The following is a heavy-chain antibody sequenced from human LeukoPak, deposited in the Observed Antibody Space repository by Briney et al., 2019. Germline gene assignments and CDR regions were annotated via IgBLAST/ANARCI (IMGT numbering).Heavy chain of an antibody. V-gene: IGHV4-39*01. CDR3: ARQGSWNPVYYFDY. CDR2: IYYSGST. D-gene: IGHD2-15*01. Sequence: SETLSLTCTVSGGSLSSSSYYWGWIRQPPGKGLEWIGSIYYSGSTYYNPSLKSRVTISVDTSKNQFSLKLSSVTAADTAVYYCARQGSWNPVYYFDYWGQGTLVTVSS. J-gene: IGHJ4*02. CDR1: GGSLSSSSYY.